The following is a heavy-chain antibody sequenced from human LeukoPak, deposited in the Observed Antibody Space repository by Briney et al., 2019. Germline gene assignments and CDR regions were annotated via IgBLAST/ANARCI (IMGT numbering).Heavy chain of an antibody. J-gene: IGHJ2*01. CDR1: GFTFSNHG. CDR3: VRPATALLRSSNYWYFDL. CDR2: ISPSGDIT. D-gene: IGHD2/OR15-2a*01. V-gene: IGHV3-23*01. Sequence: PWGSLRLSCAASGFTFSNHGMNWVRQAPGKGLEWVSGISPSGDITYYADSVKGRFTISRDNSKNTVYLQMNRLRAEDTAMYYCVRPATALLRSSNYWYFDLWGRGTLVTVSS.